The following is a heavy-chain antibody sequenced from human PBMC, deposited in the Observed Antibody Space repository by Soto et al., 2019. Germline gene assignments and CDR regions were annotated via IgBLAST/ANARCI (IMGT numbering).Heavy chain of an antibody. CDR3: ARVRTENYYGMDV. CDR2: IRQDGSKK. CDR1: IFTFRSYG. V-gene: IGHV3-7*03. Sequence: GGSLRLSCAATIFTFRSYGMHWVRQAPGQGLEWVANIRQDGSKKYYVDSVKGRFAISRDNAKNSLYLQMNSLRAEDTAVYYCARVRTENYYGMDVWGQGTTVTVSS. J-gene: IGHJ6*02.